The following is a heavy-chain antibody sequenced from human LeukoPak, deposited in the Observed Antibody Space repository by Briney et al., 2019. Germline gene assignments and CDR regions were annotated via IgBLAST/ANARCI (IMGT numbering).Heavy chain of an antibody. CDR2: MSVYNGKT. J-gene: IGHJ6*03. Sequence: ASVKVSCKASGYTFISSGVTWVRQAPGQGLEWMGWMSVYNGKTTYAQRLQGRVTMTTDTSTNTAYMELRSLRFDDSAVYYCAIVRIGGWDLYYYYSMDVWGKGTTVTVSS. CDR3: AIVRIGGWDLYYYYSMDV. V-gene: IGHV1-18*01. CDR1: GYTFISSG. D-gene: IGHD2/OR15-2a*01.